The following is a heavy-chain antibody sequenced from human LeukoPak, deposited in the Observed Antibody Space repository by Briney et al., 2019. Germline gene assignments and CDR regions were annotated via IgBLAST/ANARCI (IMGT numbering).Heavy chain of an antibody. CDR3: ARALRTYWFDP. J-gene: IGHJ5*02. CDR2: IYRSGST. D-gene: IGHD3-10*01. CDR1: GGSISSGGYY. Sequence: SETLSLTCTVSGGSISSGGYYWSWIRQHPGKGLEWIGSIYRSGSTYYNPSLKSQISMSVDTSKNQFSLRLSSVTAADTAVYYCARALRTYWFDPWGQGTLVTVPS. V-gene: IGHV4-31*01.